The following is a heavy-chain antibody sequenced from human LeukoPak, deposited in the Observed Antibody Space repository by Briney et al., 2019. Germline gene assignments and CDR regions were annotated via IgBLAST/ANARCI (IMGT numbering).Heavy chain of an antibody. V-gene: IGHV3-64D*06. D-gene: IGHD3-16*01. CDR3: VNDGAFRVYDY. CDR2: ISNNGGST. Sequence: GGSLRLSCSASGFTFSSYTMHWVRQAPGKGLEFVSGISNNGGSTYYADSVKGRFTISRDNSKNTLYLQMSSLRPEDTAMYYCVNDGAFRVYDYWGQGTLVTVSS. CDR1: GFTFSSYT. J-gene: IGHJ4*02.